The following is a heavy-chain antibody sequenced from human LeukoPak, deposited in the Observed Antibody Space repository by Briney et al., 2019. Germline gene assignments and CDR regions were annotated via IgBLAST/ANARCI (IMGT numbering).Heavy chain of an antibody. CDR3: ARGVLY. Sequence: ASETLSLTCTVSGYSISSGYYWGWIRQPPGKGLEFIGTISHSGSTYYNPSLKSRVTISVDTSKNQFSLKLSSVTAADTAMYYCARGVLYWGQGTLVTVSS. CDR1: GYSISSGYY. J-gene: IGHJ4*02. CDR2: ISHSGST. V-gene: IGHV4-38-2*02.